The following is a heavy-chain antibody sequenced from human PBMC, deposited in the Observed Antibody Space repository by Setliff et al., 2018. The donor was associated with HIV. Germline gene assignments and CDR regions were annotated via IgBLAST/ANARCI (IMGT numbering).Heavy chain of an antibody. CDR1: GFTFSNYA. CDR2: MSGSGAST. Sequence: GGSLRLSCAASGFTFSNYAMSWVRQAPGKGLEWVSAMSGSGASTYYADSVKGRFTISRDNSKNTLYLQMNSLRPEDTALYYCAKDRLLDGSSWYYLDYWGQGTLVTVSS. J-gene: IGHJ4*02. CDR3: AKDRLLDGSSWYYLDY. V-gene: IGHV3-23*01. D-gene: IGHD6-13*01.